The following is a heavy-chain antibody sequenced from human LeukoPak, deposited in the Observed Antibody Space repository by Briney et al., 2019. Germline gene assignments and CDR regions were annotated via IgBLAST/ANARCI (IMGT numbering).Heavy chain of an antibody. V-gene: IGHV1-18*01. CDR2: ISTYDDNI. J-gene: IGHJ4*02. D-gene: IGHD3-9*01. CDR1: GYTFTTYG. Sequence: ASVKVSCKAPGYTFTTYGLSWVRQAPGQGLEWLGWISTYDDNIKYAQSLQGRLTLTIDTSTSTAYMELRSLTSDDTAVYYCARETCSNILTGTDYWGPGTLVTVSS. CDR3: ARETCSNILTGTDY.